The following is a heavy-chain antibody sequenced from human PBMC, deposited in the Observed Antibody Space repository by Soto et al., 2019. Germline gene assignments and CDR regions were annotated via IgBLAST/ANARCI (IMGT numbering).Heavy chain of an antibody. CDR1: GYSFTSYW. D-gene: IGHD3-22*01. CDR3: ARHVGGPDYYDSSGYSIDY. CDR2: IYPGDSDT. J-gene: IGHJ4*02. V-gene: IGHV5-51*01. Sequence: PGESLKISCKGSGYSFTSYWIGWVRQMPGKGLEWMGIIYPGDSDTRYSPSFQGQVTISADKSISTAYLQWSSLKASDTAMYYCARHVGGPDYYDSSGYSIDYWGQGTLVTVSS.